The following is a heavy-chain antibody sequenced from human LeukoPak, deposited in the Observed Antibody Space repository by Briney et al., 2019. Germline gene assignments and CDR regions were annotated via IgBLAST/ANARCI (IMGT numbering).Heavy chain of an antibody. V-gene: IGHV3-33*01. CDR1: GFTFSSYG. D-gene: IGHD3-9*01. CDR3: ARPYYDILTGYNRGAHYFDY. CDR2: IWYDGSNK. J-gene: IGHJ4*02. Sequence: GGSLRLSCAASGFTFSSYGMHWVRQAPGKGLEWVAVIWYDGSNKYYADSVKGRFTISRDNSKNTLYLQMNSLRAEDTAVYYCARPYYDILTGYNRGAHYFDYWGQGTLVTVSS.